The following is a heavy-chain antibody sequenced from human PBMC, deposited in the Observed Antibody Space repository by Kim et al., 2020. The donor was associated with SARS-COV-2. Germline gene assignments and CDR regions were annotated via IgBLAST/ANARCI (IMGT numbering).Heavy chain of an antibody. V-gene: IGHV3-49*04. J-gene: IGHJ1*01. CDR3: SIIGRGYFQY. CDR2: IRSNAYGGTT. Sequence: GGSLRLSCTTSGFIFGDYAISWVRQAPGKGLEWVTFIRSNAYGGTTENAASVKGRFTVSRDDSKSTAYLQMNSLKTEDTAIYYCSIIGRGYFQYWGQGTLVTVSS. CDR1: GFIFGDYA.